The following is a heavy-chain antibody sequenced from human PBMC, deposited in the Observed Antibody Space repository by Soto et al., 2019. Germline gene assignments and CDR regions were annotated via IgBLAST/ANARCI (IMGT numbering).Heavy chain of an antibody. CDR3: AKAHLKTTVTTVGY. V-gene: IGHV3-30*18. Sequence: QVQLVESGGGVVQPGRSLRLSCAASGFTFSNYGMHWVRQAPGKGLEWVAVISYHGSDKYYADSVKGRFTISRDNSTNTLYLQMDSLRAEDTAVYYCAKAHLKTTVTTVGYWGQGTLVTVSS. D-gene: IGHD4-17*01. J-gene: IGHJ4*02. CDR2: ISYHGSDK. CDR1: GFTFSNYG.